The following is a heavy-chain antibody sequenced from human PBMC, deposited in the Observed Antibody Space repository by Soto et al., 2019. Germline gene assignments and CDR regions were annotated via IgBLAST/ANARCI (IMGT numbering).Heavy chain of an antibody. D-gene: IGHD3-3*01. CDR3: ARDAPGRFLEWLFPFDP. Sequence: GGSLRLSCAASGFTVSSNYMSWVRQAPGKGLEWVSVIYSGGSTYYADSVKGRFTISRDNSKNTLYLQMNSLRAEDTSVYYCARDAPGRFLEWLFPFDPWGQGTLVTVSS. J-gene: IGHJ5*02. CDR2: IYSGGST. V-gene: IGHV3-66*01. CDR1: GFTVSSNY.